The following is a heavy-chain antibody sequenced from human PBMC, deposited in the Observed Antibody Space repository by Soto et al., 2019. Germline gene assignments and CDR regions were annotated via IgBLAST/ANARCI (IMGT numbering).Heavy chain of an antibody. CDR3: ARVGRPHAFDI. J-gene: IGHJ3*02. CDR1: GFTFSSYA. CDR2: ISYDGSNK. D-gene: IGHD1-26*01. Sequence: GESLRLSCAASGFTFSSYAMHWVRQAPGKGLEWVAVISYDGSNKYYADSVKGRFTISRDNSKNTLYLQMNSLRAEDTAVYYCARVGRPHAFDIWGQGTMVTVSS. V-gene: IGHV3-30-3*01.